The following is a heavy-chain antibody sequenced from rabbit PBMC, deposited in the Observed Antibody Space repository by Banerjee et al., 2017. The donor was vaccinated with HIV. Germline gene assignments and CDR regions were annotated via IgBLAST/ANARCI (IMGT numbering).Heavy chain of an antibody. Sequence: QSLEESGGDLVKPGASLTLTCTASGFSFSSSYYMCWVRQAPGKGLEWIACIYAGGSGNTYYASWAKGRFTISKTSSTTVTLQMTSLTAADTATYFCARDNRYDDYPFNLWGPGTLVTVS. CDR3: ARDNRYDDYPFNL. D-gene: IGHD2-1*01. V-gene: IGHV1S40*01. J-gene: IGHJ4*01. CDR1: GFSFSSSYY. CDR2: IYAGGSGNT.